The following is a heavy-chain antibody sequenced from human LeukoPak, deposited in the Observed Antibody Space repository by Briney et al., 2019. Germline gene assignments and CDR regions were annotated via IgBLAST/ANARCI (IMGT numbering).Heavy chain of an antibody. CDR3: SRGRGYYYDSGRVFDI. J-gene: IGHJ3*02. CDR1: GGSFSGYY. CDR2: INHSGST. V-gene: IGHV4-34*01. D-gene: IGHD3-22*01. Sequence: PSETLSLTCAVYGGSFSGYYWSWIRQPPGKGLEWIGEINHSGSTNYNPSLKSRVTISVDTSKNQFSLKLSSVTAADTAVYYCSRGRGYYYDSGRVFDIWGQGTMVTVSS.